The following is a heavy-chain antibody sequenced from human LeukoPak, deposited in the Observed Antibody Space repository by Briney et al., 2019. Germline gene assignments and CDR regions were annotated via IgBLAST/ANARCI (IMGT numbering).Heavy chain of an antibody. D-gene: IGHD5-24*01. CDR3: AVEEFDF. CDR1: AGSLTNYF. V-gene: IGHV4-34*01. J-gene: IGHJ4*02. CDR2: ISHGGIT. Sequence: SETLSLTCGVYAGSLTNYFCHWIRQAPGKGLEWVGEISHGGITKHNPSLKSRVTMSQDTSKRQFSLQLTSVTAADTAVYYCAVEEFDFWGQGTLVTVSS.